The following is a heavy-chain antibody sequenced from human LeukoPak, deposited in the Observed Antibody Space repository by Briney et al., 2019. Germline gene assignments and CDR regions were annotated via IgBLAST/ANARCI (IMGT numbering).Heavy chain of an antibody. V-gene: IGHV1-8*01. D-gene: IGHD1-26*01. CDR2: MNPNSGNT. CDR3: ARDSTFWENFDY. Sequence: ASVTVSCTASGYTFTSYDIHWVRQATGQGLEWMGWMNPNSGNTGYAQKFQGRVTMTRNTSISTAYMELSSLRSEDTAVYYCARDSTFWENFDYWGQGTLVTASS. J-gene: IGHJ4*02. CDR1: GYTFTSYD.